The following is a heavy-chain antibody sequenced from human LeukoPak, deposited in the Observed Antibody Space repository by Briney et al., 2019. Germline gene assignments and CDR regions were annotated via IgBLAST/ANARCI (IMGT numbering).Heavy chain of an antibody. V-gene: IGHV4-34*01. CDR3: ARRSLTAIVVVPAAPRDNWFDP. Sequence: PSETLSLTCAVYGGSFSGYYWSWIRRPPGKGLEWIGEINHSGSTNYNPSLKSRVTISVDTSKNQFSLKLSSVAAADTAVYYCARRSLTAIVVVPAAPRDNWFDPWGQGTLVTVSS. CDR1: GGSFSGYY. D-gene: IGHD2-2*01. CDR2: INHSGST. J-gene: IGHJ5*02.